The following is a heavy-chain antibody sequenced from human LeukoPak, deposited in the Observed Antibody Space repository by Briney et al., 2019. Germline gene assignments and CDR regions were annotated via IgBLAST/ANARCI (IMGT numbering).Heavy chain of an antibody. J-gene: IGHJ3*01. Sequence: SQTLSLTCAISGDSVSRTDAGWNWIRQSPSRGLEWLGRIYYRSHWYGDDALSVKSRITINPDTAKNQFSLQLRSVTPEDTALYYCARGGLFRGTLNSLIAFDLWGQGIMVTVSS. CDR3: ARGGLFRGTLNSLIAFDL. CDR1: GDSVSRTDAG. V-gene: IGHV6-1*01. D-gene: IGHD3-10*01. CDR2: IYYRSHWYG.